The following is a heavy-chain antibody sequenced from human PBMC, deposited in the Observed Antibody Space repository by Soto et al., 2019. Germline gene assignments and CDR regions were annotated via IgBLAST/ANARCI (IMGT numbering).Heavy chain of an antibody. J-gene: IGHJ6*02. V-gene: IGHV4-31*03. D-gene: IGHD6-19*01. Sequence: PSETLSLTCSVSGVSVSSSGYYWSWIRHHPGKGLEWIGYIYYSGSTNYNPSLRSRITISMHTSGNQFSLKLSSMTAADTAVYYCARAVLVEAGVMAHFYYGMDVWGQGTTVTVSS. CDR2: IYYSGST. CDR1: GVSVSSSGYY. CDR3: ARAVLVEAGVMAHFYYGMDV.